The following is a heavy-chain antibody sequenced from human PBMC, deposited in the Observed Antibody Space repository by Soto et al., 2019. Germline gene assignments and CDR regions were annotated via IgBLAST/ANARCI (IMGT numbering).Heavy chain of an antibody. V-gene: IGHV4-4*02. J-gene: IGHJ4*02. CDR3: ARSLWGWGMATIKAPYFDY. Sequence: QVQLQESGPGLVKPSGTLSLTCAVSGGSISSSNWWSWVRQPPGKGLEWIGEIYHSGSTNYNPSLKSRVTISVDKSKNQFSLKRSSVTAADTAVYYCARSLWGWGMATIKAPYFDYWGQGTLVTVSS. CDR1: GGSISSSNW. D-gene: IGHD5-12*01. CDR2: IYHSGST.